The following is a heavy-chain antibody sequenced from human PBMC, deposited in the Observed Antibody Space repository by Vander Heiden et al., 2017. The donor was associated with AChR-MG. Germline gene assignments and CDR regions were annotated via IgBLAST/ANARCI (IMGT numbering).Heavy chain of an antibody. CDR2: IYYSGST. V-gene: IGHV4-31*03. CDR3: AREVGYSSNWYYFDS. Sequence: QVQLQESGPGLVKPSQTLSLTCTVSGGSIGRGGYYWTWIRQHPGKGLEWIGYIYYSGSTYYNPSLKSRVTISVDTSKNQFSLKLSSVTAADTAVYYCAREVGYSSNWYYFDSWGQGTLVTVSS. J-gene: IGHJ4*02. D-gene: IGHD6-13*01. CDR1: GGSIGRGGYY.